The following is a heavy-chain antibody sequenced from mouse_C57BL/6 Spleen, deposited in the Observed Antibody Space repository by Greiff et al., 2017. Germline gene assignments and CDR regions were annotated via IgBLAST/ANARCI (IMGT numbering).Heavy chain of an antibody. J-gene: IGHJ2*01. CDR2: IYPGDGDT. V-gene: IGHV1-82*01. CDR1: GYAFSSSW. Sequence: VQLQQSGPELVKPGASVKISCKASGYAFSSSWMHWVKQRPGKGLEWIGRIYPGDGDTNYNGKFKGKATLTADKSSSTAYMQLSSLTSEDSAVYFCARGGDYGEGLFDYWGQGTTLTVSS. CDR3: ARGGDYGEGLFDY. D-gene: IGHD2-4*01.